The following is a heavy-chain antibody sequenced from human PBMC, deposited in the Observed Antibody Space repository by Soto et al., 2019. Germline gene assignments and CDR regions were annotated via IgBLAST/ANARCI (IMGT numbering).Heavy chain of an antibody. CDR2: INPSGGST. V-gene: IGHV1-46*01. D-gene: IGHD4-17*01. CDR3: ARALDYGDYDVYYYGMDV. CDR1: GYTFTSYY. Sequence: QVQLVQSGAEVKKPGASVKVSCKASGYTFTSYYMHWVRQAPGQGLEWMGIINPSGGSTSYAQKFQGRVTMTRATSTSTVYMELSSLRSEDTAVYYCARALDYGDYDVYYYGMDVWGQGTTVTVSS. J-gene: IGHJ6*02.